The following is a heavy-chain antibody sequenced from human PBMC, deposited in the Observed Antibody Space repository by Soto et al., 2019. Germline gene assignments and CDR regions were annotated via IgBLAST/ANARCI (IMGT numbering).Heavy chain of an antibody. D-gene: IGHD6-13*01. CDR2: ISYGGDNK. V-gene: IGHV3-30*09. Sequence: QVQLVESVGGVVQPGGSLRLSCATPGFIFSDYAMHWVRQAPGKGLEWVAVISYGGDNKYYADSVRGRFAISRDNLKNTLDLQMNSLNAEDTAVYHCAKARHSTSWYGLESDFWGQGTLVTVSS. CDR1: GFIFSDYA. CDR3: AKARHSTSWYGLESDF. J-gene: IGHJ4*02.